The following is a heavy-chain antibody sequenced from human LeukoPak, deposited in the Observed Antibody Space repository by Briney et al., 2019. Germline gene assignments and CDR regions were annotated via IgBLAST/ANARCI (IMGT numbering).Heavy chain of an antibody. Sequence: SVKVSCKASGGTFSSYAISWVRQAPGQGLEWMGGTIPIFGTANYAQKFQGRVTITTDESTSTAYMELSSLRSEDTAVYYCARGYSYGPVGYYYYYMDVWGKGTTVTVSS. J-gene: IGHJ6*03. CDR2: TIPIFGTA. CDR3: ARGYSYGPVGYYYYYMDV. CDR1: GGTFSSYA. V-gene: IGHV1-69*05. D-gene: IGHD5-18*01.